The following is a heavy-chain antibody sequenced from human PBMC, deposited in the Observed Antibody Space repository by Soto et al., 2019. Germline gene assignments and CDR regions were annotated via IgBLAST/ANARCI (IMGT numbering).Heavy chain of an antibody. CDR3: TTDYYDSSDLDY. Sequence: GGSLRLSCAASGFTFSNAWMNWVRQALGKGLEWVGRIKSKTDGGTTDYAAPVKGRFTISRDDSKNTLYLQMNSLKTEDTAVYYCTTDYYDSSDLDYWGQGTLVTVSS. D-gene: IGHD3-22*01. V-gene: IGHV3-15*07. CDR1: GFTFSNAW. CDR2: IKSKTDGGTT. J-gene: IGHJ4*02.